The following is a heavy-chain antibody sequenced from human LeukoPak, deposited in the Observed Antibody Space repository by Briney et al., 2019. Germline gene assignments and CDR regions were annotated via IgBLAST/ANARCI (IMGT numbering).Heavy chain of an antibody. CDR2: IKQDGSEK. Sequence: GGSLRLSCAASGFTFSSYWMGWVRQAPGKGLEWVANIKQDGSEKYYVDSVKGRFTISRDNAKNSLYLQMNSLRAEDTAVYYCARVTWLSAAGTEGNFDYWGQGTLVTVSS. D-gene: IGHD6-13*01. CDR3: ARVTWLSAAGTEGNFDY. CDR1: GFTFSSYW. J-gene: IGHJ4*02. V-gene: IGHV3-7*01.